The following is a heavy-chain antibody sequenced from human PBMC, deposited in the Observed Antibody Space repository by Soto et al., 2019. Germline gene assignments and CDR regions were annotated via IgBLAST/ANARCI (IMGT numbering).Heavy chain of an antibody. CDR3: ARATTVTIFTRRAYYYGMDV. D-gene: IGHD4-17*01. CDR1: GGSISSGGYY. CDR2: IYYSGST. J-gene: IGHJ6*02. Sequence: PSETLSLTCTVSGGSISSGGYYWSWIRQHPGKGLEWIGYIYYSGSTYYNPSLKSRVTISVDTSKNQFSLKLSSVTAADTAVYYCARATTVTIFTRRAYYYGMDVWGQGTTVTVSS. V-gene: IGHV4-31*03.